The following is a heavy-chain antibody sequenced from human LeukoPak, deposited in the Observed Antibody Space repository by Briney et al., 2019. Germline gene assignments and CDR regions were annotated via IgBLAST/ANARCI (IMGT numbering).Heavy chain of an antibody. CDR3: ARLVTTAAAGTIGC. Sequence: PGGSLRLSCAASGFTFSDYYMSWFRQAPGKGLQWVSYISSDSSFTTYAESVKGRFTISRDNAKNSLYLQMNSLRAEDTAVYYCARLVTTAAAGTIGCWGQGALVTVSS. D-gene: IGHD6-13*01. CDR1: GFTFSDYY. V-gene: IGHV3-11*03. J-gene: IGHJ4*02. CDR2: ISSDSSFT.